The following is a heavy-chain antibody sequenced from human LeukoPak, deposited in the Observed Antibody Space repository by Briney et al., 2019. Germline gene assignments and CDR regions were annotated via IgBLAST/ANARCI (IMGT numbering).Heavy chain of an antibody. D-gene: IGHD3-22*01. V-gene: IGHV3-21*01. J-gene: IGHJ5*02. CDR2: ITSSSSYI. CDR3: ARDLGQYYDTSDNWFDP. Sequence: PGGSLRLSCAASGFTFSSYTMNWVRQAPGKGPEWVSSITSSSSYIYYADSVKGRFTISRDNAKNTLNLQMNSLRAEDTAVYYCARDLGQYYDTSDNWFDPWGQGTLVTVSS. CDR1: GFTFSSYT.